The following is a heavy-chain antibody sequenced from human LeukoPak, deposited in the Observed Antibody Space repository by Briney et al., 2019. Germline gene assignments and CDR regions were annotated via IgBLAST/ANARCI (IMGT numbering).Heavy chain of an antibody. Sequence: TGGSLRLSCAASGFTFSSYGMHWVRQAPGKGLEWVAFIRYDGSNKYYADSVKGRFTISRDNSKNTLYLQMNSLRAEDTAVYYCAKLLYCGGDCYEEFDYWGQGTLVTVSS. J-gene: IGHJ4*02. D-gene: IGHD2-21*01. CDR1: GFTFSSYG. CDR3: AKLLYCGGDCYEEFDY. CDR2: IRYDGSNK. V-gene: IGHV3-30*02.